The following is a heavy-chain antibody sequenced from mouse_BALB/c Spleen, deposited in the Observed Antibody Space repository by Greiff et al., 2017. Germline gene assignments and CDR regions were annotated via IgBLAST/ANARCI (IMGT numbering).Heavy chain of an antibody. CDR1: GYTFTSYY. CDR2: INPSNGGT. D-gene: IGHD2-4*01. J-gene: IGHJ4*01. Sequence: QVQLKQSGAELVKPGASVKLSCKASGYTFTSYYMYWVKQRPGQGLEWIGEINPSNGGTNFNEKFKSKATLTVDKSSSTAYMQLSSLTSEDSAVYYCTRVVYDYDDYAMDYWGQGTSVTVSS. V-gene: IGHV1S81*02. CDR3: TRVVYDYDDYAMDY.